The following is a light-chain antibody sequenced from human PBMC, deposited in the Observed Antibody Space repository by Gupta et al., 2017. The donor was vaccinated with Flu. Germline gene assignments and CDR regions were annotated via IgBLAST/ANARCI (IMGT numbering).Light chain of an antibody. Sequence: VGDRVTITCRASQNIKTWFAWDQQKPGKDPRHWVYRAGRLIAGVPTGNSGSGTGTELTLNKHRLQQDDVEAEYGQQDNTKWTFGQGTKV. V-gene: IGKV1-5*03. J-gene: IGKJ1*01. CDR3: QQDNTKWT. CDR2: RAG. CDR1: QNIKTW.